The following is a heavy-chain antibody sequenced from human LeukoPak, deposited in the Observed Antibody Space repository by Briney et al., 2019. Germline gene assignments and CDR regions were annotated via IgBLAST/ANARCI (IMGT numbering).Heavy chain of an antibody. D-gene: IGHD3-22*01. CDR2: IVGSGSTT. J-gene: IGHJ3*02. Sequence: GGSLRLSCAASGFTFNTYSMNWVRQAPGKGLEWISAIVGSGSTTHYADSVKGRFTISRDNSKNTLYLQMNSLRAEDTAVYYCAKDAQYYYDSSYAFDIWGQGTMVTVSS. CDR1: GFTFNTYS. CDR3: AKDAQYYYDSSYAFDI. V-gene: IGHV3-23*01.